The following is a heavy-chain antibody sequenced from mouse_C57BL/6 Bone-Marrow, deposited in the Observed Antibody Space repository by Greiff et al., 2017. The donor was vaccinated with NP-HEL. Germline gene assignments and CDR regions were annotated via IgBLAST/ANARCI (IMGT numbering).Heavy chain of an antibody. V-gene: IGHV1-19*01. Sequence: VQLQQSGPVLVKPGASVKMSCKASGYTVTDYYMNWVKQSHGKSLEWIGVINPYNGGTSYNQKFKGKATLTVDKSSSTAYMELNSLTSEDSAVYYCARHYYGSSFAYWGKGTLVTVSA. CDR2: INPYNGGT. CDR1: GYTVTDYY. J-gene: IGHJ3*01. D-gene: IGHD1-1*01. CDR3: ARHYYGSSFAY.